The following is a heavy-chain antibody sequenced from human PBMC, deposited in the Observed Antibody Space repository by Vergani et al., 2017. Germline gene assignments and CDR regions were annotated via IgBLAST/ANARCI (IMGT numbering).Heavy chain of an antibody. Sequence: QLQLQESGSGLVKPSQTLSLTCAVSGGSISSGGYSWSWIRQPPGKGLEWIGYIYHSGSTHYNPSIKSRVTISVDRSKNQFSLKLSSVTAADTAVYYCARDWGYCSSTSCYTGWFDPWGQGTLVTVSS. CDR2: IYHSGST. CDR3: ARDWGYCSSTSCYTGWFDP. V-gene: IGHV4-30-2*01. J-gene: IGHJ5*02. D-gene: IGHD2-2*02. CDR1: GGSISSGGYS.